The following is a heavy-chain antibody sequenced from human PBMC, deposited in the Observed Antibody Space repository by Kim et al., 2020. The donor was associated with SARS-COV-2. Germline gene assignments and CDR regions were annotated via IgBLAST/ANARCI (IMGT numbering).Heavy chain of an antibody. V-gene: IGHV3-13*01. Sequence: GGSLRLSCAASGFTFSSYDMHWVRQATGKGLEWVSAIGTAGDTYYPGSVKGRFTISRENAKNSLYLQMNSLRAGDTAVYYCARALWSSSGRGMDVWGQGTTVTVSS. CDR1: GFTFSSYD. CDR2: IGTAGDT. D-gene: IGHD6-6*01. J-gene: IGHJ6*02. CDR3: ARALWSSSGRGMDV.